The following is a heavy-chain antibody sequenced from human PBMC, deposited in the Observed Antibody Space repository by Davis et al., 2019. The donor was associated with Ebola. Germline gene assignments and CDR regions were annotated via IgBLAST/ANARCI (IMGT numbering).Heavy chain of an antibody. CDR3: ARDNMVQGIH. CDR1: GFTFSGSG. Sequence: GESLKISCAASGFTFSGSGMHWVRQASGKGLEWVGRIRSKVNSYATAYAASVKGRFTISRDDSKNTAYLQMNSLRAEDTAVYYCARDNMVQGIHWGQGTLVTASS. J-gene: IGHJ4*02. CDR2: IRSKVNSYAT. V-gene: IGHV3-73*01. D-gene: IGHD3-10*01.